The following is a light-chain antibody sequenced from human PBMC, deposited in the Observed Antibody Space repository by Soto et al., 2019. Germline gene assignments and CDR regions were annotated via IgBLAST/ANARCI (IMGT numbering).Light chain of an antibody. Sequence: DIQMTQSPSTLSASVGDRVTITCRASQSISSWLAWYQQRPGRAPEVLIYDASSLESGVPSRFSGSGSGTKFTLTISSLPPDDFATYYCQQYIIYPVTFGGGTKVAIK. CDR1: QSISSW. J-gene: IGKJ4*01. CDR3: QQYIIYPVT. CDR2: DAS. V-gene: IGKV1-5*01.